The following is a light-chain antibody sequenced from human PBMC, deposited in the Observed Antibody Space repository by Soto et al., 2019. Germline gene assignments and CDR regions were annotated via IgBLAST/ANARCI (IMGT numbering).Light chain of an antibody. Sequence: VLTQSPATLSLSPGEIAILSCRASQSVAASLAWYQQKPGQAPRPLIHDISTSAAAIPARLSGSWSGTDFTLTVSSLEPEDFALYYCQQRSTRITFGQGTRLENK. CDR1: QSVAAS. CDR2: DIS. V-gene: IGKV3-11*01. J-gene: IGKJ5*01. CDR3: QQRSTRIT.